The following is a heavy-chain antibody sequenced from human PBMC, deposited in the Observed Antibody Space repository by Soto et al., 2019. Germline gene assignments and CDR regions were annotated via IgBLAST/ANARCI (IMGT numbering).Heavy chain of an antibody. V-gene: IGHV3-30*18. Sequence: GGSLRLSCAASGFTFSSYGMHWVRQAPGKGLEWVAVISYDGSNKYYADSVKGRFTISRDNSKNTLYLQMNSLRAEDTAVYYCANGRRAAAGRANDAFDIWGQGTMVTVSS. D-gene: IGHD6-13*01. CDR3: ANGRRAAAGRANDAFDI. J-gene: IGHJ3*02. CDR2: ISYDGSNK. CDR1: GFTFSSYG.